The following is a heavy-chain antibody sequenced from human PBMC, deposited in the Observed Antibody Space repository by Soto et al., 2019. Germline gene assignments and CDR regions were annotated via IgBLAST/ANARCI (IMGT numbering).Heavy chain of an antibody. CDR2: ANSDGTST. CDR3: ARGIGPYCSGGTCYALSD. J-gene: IGHJ4*02. V-gene: IGHV3-74*01. D-gene: IGHD2-15*01. Sequence: EVELVESGGGLVQPGGSLRLSCAASGFTFSTYWMHWVRQAPGKGLVWVSRANSDGTSTSYADSVKGRFTLSRDNAKNTLHLQMNRLRTEDTAVYYCARGIGPYCSGGTCYALSDWGQGTPVTVSS. CDR1: GFTFSTYW.